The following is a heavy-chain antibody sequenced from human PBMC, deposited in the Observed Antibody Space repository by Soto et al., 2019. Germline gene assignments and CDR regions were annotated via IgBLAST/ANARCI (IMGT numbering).Heavy chain of an antibody. Sequence: SETLSLTCTVSGGSISSGGYYWSWIRQHPGKGLEWIGYIYYSGSTYYSPSLKSRVTISVDTSKNQFSLKLSSVTAADTAVYYCARALVQGGGFDPWGQGTLVTVSS. J-gene: IGHJ5*02. V-gene: IGHV4-31*03. CDR3: ARALVQGGGFDP. D-gene: IGHD3-16*01. CDR1: GGSISSGGYY. CDR2: IYYSGST.